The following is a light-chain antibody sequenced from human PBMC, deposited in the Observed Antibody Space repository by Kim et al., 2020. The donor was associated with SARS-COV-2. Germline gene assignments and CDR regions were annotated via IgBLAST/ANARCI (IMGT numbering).Light chain of an antibody. CDR3: QHDYGWPQ. Sequence: VTPGERASLACRASKSISSSLAWYQHKAGQAPRRHIYGASTRVTGVPARFSASGSGTDFTLTSSSLQSEDFAVYYCQHDYGWPQFGQGTKLE. J-gene: IGKJ2*01. V-gene: IGKV3-15*01. CDR1: KSISSS. CDR2: GAS.